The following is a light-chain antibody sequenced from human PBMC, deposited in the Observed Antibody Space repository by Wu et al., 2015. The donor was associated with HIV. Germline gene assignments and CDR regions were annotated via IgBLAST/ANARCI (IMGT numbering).Light chain of an antibody. CDR1: QSISSW. CDR2: KAS. V-gene: IGKV1-5*03. Sequence: DIQMTQSPSTLSASVGDRVTVTCRASQSISSWLAWYQQKPGKAPKVLIYKASNLESGVPSRFSGSGSGTEFTLTISSLQPDDFATYYCLQDYNYPLVAFGGGTKVEIK. J-gene: IGKJ4*01. CDR3: LQDYNYPLVA.